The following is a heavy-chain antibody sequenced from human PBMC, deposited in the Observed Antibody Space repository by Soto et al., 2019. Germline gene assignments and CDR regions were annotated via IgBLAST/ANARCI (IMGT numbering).Heavy chain of an antibody. CDR1: GFIFDSFA. D-gene: IGHD6-6*01. CDR3: EEDPSSGAADL. V-gene: IGHV3-23*01. Sequence: PGGSLRLSCPASGFIFDSFAMNWVRQAAGKGLEWVSTIDRKGASTHYADSLNGRFSMSRDYSKTTLYQRMNSLRGEDTAVYYCEEDPSSGAADLWGLGTLVTVSS. J-gene: IGHJ5*02. CDR2: IDRKGAST.